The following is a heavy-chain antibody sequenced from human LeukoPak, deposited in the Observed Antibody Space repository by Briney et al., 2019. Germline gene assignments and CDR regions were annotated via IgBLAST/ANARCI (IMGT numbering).Heavy chain of an antibody. V-gene: IGHV3-30-3*01. CDR2: ISYDGSNK. Sequence: GGSLRLSCAASGFTFSSYAMHWVRQAPGKGLEWVAVISYDGSNKYYADSVKGRFTISRDNSKNTLYLQMNSLRAEDTAVYYCARAPLSSGYYFDYWGQGTLVTVSS. CDR3: ARAPLSSGYYFDY. CDR1: GFTFSSYA. J-gene: IGHJ4*02. D-gene: IGHD3-22*01.